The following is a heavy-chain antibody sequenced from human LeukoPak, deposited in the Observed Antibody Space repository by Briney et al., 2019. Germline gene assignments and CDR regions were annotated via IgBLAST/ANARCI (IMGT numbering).Heavy chain of an antibody. Sequence: GGSLRLSCAASGFTFSDHWMSWVRQAPGKGLEWVANIKQDGSDKYYVDSAKGRFTISRDNAKNSLYLQMNSLGAEDTAVYYCARVRGAYCSNICYPSDFDYWGQGTLVTASS. CDR2: IKQDGSDK. D-gene: IGHD2-2*01. CDR1: GFTFSDHW. V-gene: IGHV3-7*01. J-gene: IGHJ4*02. CDR3: ARVRGAYCSNICYPSDFDY.